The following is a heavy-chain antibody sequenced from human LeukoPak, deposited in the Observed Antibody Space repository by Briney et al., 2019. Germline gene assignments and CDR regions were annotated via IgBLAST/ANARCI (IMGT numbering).Heavy chain of an antibody. CDR3: AKGGDDVVDSSSWYEIAYYYYGMDV. V-gene: IGHV3-23*01. CDR2: FSGKYDST. D-gene: IGHD6-13*01. Sequence: GGSLRLSCAASGFTFSTYAVSWVRQAPGKGLEWVSGFSGKYDSTYYADSVKGRFTISRDNSKNTLYLQMNSLRAEDTAVYYCAKGGDDVVDSSSWYEIAYYYYGMDVWGQGTTVTVSS. CDR1: GFTFSTYA. J-gene: IGHJ6*02.